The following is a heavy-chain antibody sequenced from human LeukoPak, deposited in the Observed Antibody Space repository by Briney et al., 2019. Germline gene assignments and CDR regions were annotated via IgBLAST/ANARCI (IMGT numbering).Heavy chain of an antibody. D-gene: IGHD3-22*01. Sequence: TSETLSLTCAVSGYSIRSGYHWSWIRQPPGKGLEWIGSIYQSGSTYYNPSLKSRVTISVDTSKNQFSLNLSSGTAAGSAVYYCARRDFDSSGYLSFYFDYWGQGTLVTVSS. CDR3: ARRDFDSSGYLSFYFDY. CDR1: GYSIRSGYH. CDR2: IYQSGST. V-gene: IGHV4-38-2*01. J-gene: IGHJ4*02.